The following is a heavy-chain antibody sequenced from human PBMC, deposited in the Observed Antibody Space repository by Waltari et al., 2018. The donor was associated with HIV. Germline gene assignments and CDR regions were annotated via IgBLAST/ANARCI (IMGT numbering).Heavy chain of an antibody. J-gene: IGHJ4*02. CDR3: TTGSSGAEDY. Sequence: EVTLVESGDGLLRLWNTLSVSCAASGFSCKKHWRSWFRQAPEKGLEWVGRIKSKQSGGTVDYAAPVKGRFTISRDDSKNMMYLQMDSLESKDTAVYYCTTGSSGAEDYWGQGTLVTVSS. CDR2: IKSKQSGGTV. CDR1: GFSCKKHW. V-gene: IGHV3-15*01. D-gene: IGHD3-22*01.